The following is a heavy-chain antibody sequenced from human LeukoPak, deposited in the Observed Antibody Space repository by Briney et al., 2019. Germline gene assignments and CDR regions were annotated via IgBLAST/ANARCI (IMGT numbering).Heavy chain of an antibody. CDR2: INHSGST. D-gene: IGHD3/OR15-3a*01. Sequence: SETLSLTCAVYGGSFSGYYWSWIRQPPGKGLEWIGEINHSGSTNYNPSLKSRVTISVDTSKNQFSLKLSSVTAADTAVYYCAREDFRAIEHGKWFDPWGQGTLVTVSS. J-gene: IGHJ5*02. CDR1: GGSFSGYY. V-gene: IGHV4-34*01. CDR3: AREDFRAIEHGKWFDP.